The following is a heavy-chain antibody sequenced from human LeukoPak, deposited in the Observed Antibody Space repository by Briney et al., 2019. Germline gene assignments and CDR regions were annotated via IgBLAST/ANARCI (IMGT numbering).Heavy chain of an antibody. J-gene: IGHJ4*02. CDR1: GFTFRNYA. CDR3: ARRTSGAFDF. CDR2: IPSSGDGT. Sequence: GGSLTLSCAASGFTFRNYAMTWVRQAPGKGLEWVSSIPSSGDGTYYADSVKGRFTISRDNSKNMLYLQMNSLRAEDTAVYYCARRTSGAFDFWDQGTLVTVSS. D-gene: IGHD5-12*01. V-gene: IGHV3-23*01.